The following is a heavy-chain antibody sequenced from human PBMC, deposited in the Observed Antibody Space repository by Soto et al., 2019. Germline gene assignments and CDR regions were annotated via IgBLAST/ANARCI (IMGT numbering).Heavy chain of an antibody. D-gene: IGHD5-12*01. CDR3: AKDRKGEVRLGYRYMDV. CDR1: GFTFTSYA. Sequence: GGSLRLSCAASGFTFTSYAMHWVRQAPGKGLEWVAVSSKDGRDGNYADSAKGRLPISRDNSKNTVYLQMGGLRPEDTAVYDCAKDRKGEVRLGYRYMDVWGMGTTVTVSS. J-gene: IGHJ6*03. CDR2: SSKDGRDG. V-gene: IGHV3-30*18.